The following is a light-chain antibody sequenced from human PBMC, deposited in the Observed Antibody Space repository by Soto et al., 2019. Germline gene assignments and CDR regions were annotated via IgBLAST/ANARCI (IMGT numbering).Light chain of an antibody. CDR1: QGIRND. Sequence: AIQMTHSPSSLSASVLYIVTITFRSSQGIRNDLGLYQQKPGKAPKLLIYAASSLQSGVPSRFSGSGSGTDFTLTISSLQPEDFATYYCLKDYNYPLNFGQGTRLEIK. J-gene: IGKJ5*01. CDR3: LKDYNYPLN. CDR2: AAS. V-gene: IGKV1-6*01.